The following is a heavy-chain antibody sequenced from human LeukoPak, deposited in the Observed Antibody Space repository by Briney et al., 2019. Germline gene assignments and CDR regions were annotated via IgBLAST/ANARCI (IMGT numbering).Heavy chain of an antibody. Sequence: GGSLRLSCAASGFTFSSYEMNWVRQAPGKGLEWVSYISSSGSTIYYADSVKGRFTISRDNAKNSLYLQMNSLRAEDTAVYYCARESITMVRGHNWFDPWSQGTLVAVSS. D-gene: IGHD3-10*01. CDR1: GFTFSSYE. CDR2: ISSSGSTI. J-gene: IGHJ5*02. CDR3: ARESITMVRGHNWFDP. V-gene: IGHV3-48*03.